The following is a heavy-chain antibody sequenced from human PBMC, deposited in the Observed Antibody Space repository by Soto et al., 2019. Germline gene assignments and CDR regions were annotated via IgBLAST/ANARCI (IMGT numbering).Heavy chain of an antibody. CDR2: IDPSDSYT. V-gene: IGHV5-10-1*01. Sequence: GESLKISCKGSGYSFTSYWISWVRQMPGKGLEWMGRIDPSDSYTNYSPSFQGHVTISADKSISTAYLQWSSLKASDTAMYYCARLYGDYVADYYHGMDVWGQGTTVTVSS. J-gene: IGHJ6*02. D-gene: IGHD4-17*01. CDR1: GYSFTSYW. CDR3: ARLYGDYVADYYHGMDV.